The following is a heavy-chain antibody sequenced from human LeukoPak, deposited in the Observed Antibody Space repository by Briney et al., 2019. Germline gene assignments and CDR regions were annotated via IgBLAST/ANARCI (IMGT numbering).Heavy chain of an antibody. CDR2: INPNSGGT. Sequence: GASVKVSCKASGYTFTSYGISWVRQAPGQGLEWMGWINPNSGGTNYAQKFQGRVTMTRDTSISTAYMELSRLRSDDTAVYYCARARAHSRWFYPWGQGTLVTVSS. V-gene: IGHV1-2*02. J-gene: IGHJ5*02. CDR1: GYTFTSYG. CDR3: ARARAHSRWFYP.